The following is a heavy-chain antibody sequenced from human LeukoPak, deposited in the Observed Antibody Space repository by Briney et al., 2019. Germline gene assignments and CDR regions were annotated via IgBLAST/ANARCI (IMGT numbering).Heavy chain of an antibody. V-gene: IGHV3-23*01. CDR3: TRHADLVDTAMGGMTD. CDR1: GFTFSSYA. CDR2: FSGSGGST. Sequence: GGSLRLSCAASGFTFSSYAMSWVRQAPGKGLECISGFSGSGGSTYYADSVKGRFTISRDNSKNTLYLQMNSLRAEDTAVYYCTRHADLVDTAMGGMTDWGQGTLVTVSS. D-gene: IGHD5-18*01. J-gene: IGHJ4*02.